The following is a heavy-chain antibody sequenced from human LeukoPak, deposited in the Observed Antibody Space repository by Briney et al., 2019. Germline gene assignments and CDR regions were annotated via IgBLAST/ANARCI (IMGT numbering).Heavy chain of an antibody. J-gene: IGHJ4*02. Sequence: SETLSLTCTVSGGSMTNYYWSWIRHPPGKGLEWIGHIYFSGNTKYNPSLKSRVTISVDTSKNEFSLKLTSVTAADTAVYYCARSTGGNSAYWGQGILVTVSS. V-gene: IGHV4-59*08. D-gene: IGHD2-21*02. CDR2: IYFSGNT. CDR1: GGSMTNYY. CDR3: ARSTGGNSAY.